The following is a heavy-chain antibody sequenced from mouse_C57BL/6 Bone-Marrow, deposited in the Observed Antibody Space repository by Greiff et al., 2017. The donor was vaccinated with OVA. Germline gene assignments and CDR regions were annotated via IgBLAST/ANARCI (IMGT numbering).Heavy chain of an antibody. V-gene: IGHV6-3*01. CDR1: GFTFSNYW. CDR3: TRGGYDGGYAMDY. D-gene: IGHD2-2*01. Sequence: EVMLVESGGGLVQPGGSMKLSCVASGFTFSNYWMNWVRQSPEKGLEWVAQIRLKSDNYATHYAESVKGRFTISRDDSKSSVYLQMNNLRAEDTGIYYCTRGGYDGGYAMDYWVQGTSVTVSS. CDR2: IRLKSDNYAT. J-gene: IGHJ4*01.